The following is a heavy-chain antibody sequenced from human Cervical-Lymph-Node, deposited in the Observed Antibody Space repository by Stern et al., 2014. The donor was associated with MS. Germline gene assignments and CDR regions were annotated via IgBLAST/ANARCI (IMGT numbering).Heavy chain of an antibody. CDR1: GFTFRNYG. CDR2: IWYDGSKT. D-gene: IGHD2-15*01. CDR3: ARGWGSGVHSSALDI. V-gene: IGHV3-33*01. Sequence: VQLVESGGGVVQPGRSLRLSCAASGFTFRNYGLHWVRQAPGKGLEWVAVIWYDGSKTYYADSVKGRFTISRDNPKNTLYVQMNNLRVDDTAVYYCARGWGSGVHSSALDIWGQGTMVTVSS. J-gene: IGHJ3*02.